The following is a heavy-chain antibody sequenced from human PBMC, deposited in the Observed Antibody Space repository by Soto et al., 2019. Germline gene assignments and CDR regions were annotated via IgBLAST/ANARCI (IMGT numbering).Heavy chain of an antibody. V-gene: IGHV3-23*01. CDR1: GFTFSDYG. CDR3: AKYVLVRLTTGFDY. Sequence: EVQLLESGGGLIQPGGSLRLSCAASGFTFSDYGMSWVRQAPGKGLEWVSSISGSGGSRYYADSVKGRFTISRDNSKNTLYLQMNSLRAEDTALFYCAKYVLVRLTTGFDYWGQGTPVAVSS. J-gene: IGHJ4*02. CDR2: ISGSGGSR. D-gene: IGHD4-4*01.